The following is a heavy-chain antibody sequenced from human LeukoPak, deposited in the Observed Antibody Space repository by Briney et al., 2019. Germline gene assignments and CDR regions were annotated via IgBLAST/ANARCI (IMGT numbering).Heavy chain of an antibody. J-gene: IGHJ3*02. Sequence: GGSLRLSCAASGFTLTIFGLNWVRQAPGKGPEWVSYIDARSGITYYADSVQGRFTISRDNAKESVFLQMNSLRADDTAVYYCARTYDFGRGPPGDAFDNWGPGTLVIVSS. V-gene: IGHV3-48*01. D-gene: IGHD3-3*01. CDR1: GFTLTIFG. CDR3: ARTYDFGRGPPGDAFDN. CDR2: IDARSGIT.